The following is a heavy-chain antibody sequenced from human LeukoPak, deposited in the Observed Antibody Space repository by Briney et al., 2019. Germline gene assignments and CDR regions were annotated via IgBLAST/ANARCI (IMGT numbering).Heavy chain of an antibody. D-gene: IGHD3-10*01. CDR1: GGTFSSYA. V-gene: IGHV1-69*05. J-gene: IGHJ4*02. CDR2: IIPIFGTA. Sequence: SVKVSCKASGGTFSSYAISWVRQAPGQGLEWIGGIIPIFGTANYAQKFQGRVTMTTDESTSTAYMELSSLRSEDTAVYYCAREAWFGELSYFDYWGQGTLVTVSS. CDR3: AREAWFGELSYFDY.